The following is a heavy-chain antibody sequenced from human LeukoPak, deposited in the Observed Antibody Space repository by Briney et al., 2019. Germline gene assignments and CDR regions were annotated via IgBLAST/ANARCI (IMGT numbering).Heavy chain of an antibody. J-gene: IGHJ6*03. CDR2: IKQDGSEK. CDR3: ARSSYYDFWSGHYYYYYMDV. CDR1: GFTFSSYW. V-gene: IGHV3-7*01. D-gene: IGHD3-3*01. Sequence: GGSLRLSCAASGFTFSSYWMSWVRQAPGKGLEWVANIKQDGSEKYYVDSVKGRFTISRDNAKNSLYLQMNSLRAEDTAVYYCARSSYYDFWSGHYYYYYMDVWGKGTTVTVSS.